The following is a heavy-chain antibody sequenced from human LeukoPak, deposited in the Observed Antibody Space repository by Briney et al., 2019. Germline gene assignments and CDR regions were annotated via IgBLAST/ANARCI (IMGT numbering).Heavy chain of an antibody. J-gene: IGHJ3*02. CDR1: GGSITSISYF. D-gene: IGHD5-24*01. CDR2: IYYTGMT. Sequence: PSETLSLTCSVSGGSITSISYFWGWIRQPPGKGLEWIGTIYYTGMTYYNPSLKSRVTISVDTSKNQFSLKLSSVTAADTAVYYCASLRVGFERDGYIYAFDIWGQGTMVTVSS. CDR3: ASLRVGFERDGYIYAFDI. V-gene: IGHV4-39*07.